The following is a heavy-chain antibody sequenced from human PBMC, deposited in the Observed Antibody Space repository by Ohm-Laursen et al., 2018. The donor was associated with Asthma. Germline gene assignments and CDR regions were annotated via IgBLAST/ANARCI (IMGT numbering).Heavy chain of an antibody. D-gene: IGHD3-9*01. J-gene: IGHJ6*02. Sequence: GSLRLSCVASGFTFSFYTMNWVRQAPGKGLEWVGRIKSNPDGGTAGFAAPVQGRFSISRDDSKNTLYLEMNSLKTEDTGVYYCSTTLTSDFYYFYAMDVWGQGTTVTVSS. CDR2: IKSNPDGGTA. V-gene: IGHV3-15*01. CDR3: STTLTSDFYYFYAMDV. CDR1: GFTFSFYT.